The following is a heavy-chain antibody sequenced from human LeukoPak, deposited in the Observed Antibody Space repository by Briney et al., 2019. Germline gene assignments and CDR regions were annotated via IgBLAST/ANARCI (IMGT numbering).Heavy chain of an antibody. J-gene: IGHJ3*02. CDR1: GFTFSSYA. V-gene: IGHV3-23*01. CDR2: TSGSGGST. Sequence: GGSLRLSCAASGFTFSSYAMSWVRQAPGKGLEWVSATSGSGGSTYYADSVKGRFTISRDNSKNTLYLQMNSLRAEDTAVYYCAKSDTGIVGATQNHDAFDIWGQGTMVTVSS. D-gene: IGHD1-26*01. CDR3: AKSDTGIVGATQNHDAFDI.